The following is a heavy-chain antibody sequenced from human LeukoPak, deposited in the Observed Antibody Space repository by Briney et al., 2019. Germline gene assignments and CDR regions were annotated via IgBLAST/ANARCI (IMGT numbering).Heavy chain of an antibody. J-gene: IGHJ4*02. CDR1: GFTFDDYA. CDR3: AKAITTRATYYDFWSGYYSGTGFDY. Sequence: PGGSLRLSCAASGFTFDDYAMHWVRQAPGKGLEWVSGISWNSGSIGYADSVKGRFTISRDNAKNSLYLQMNSLRAEDTALYYCAKAITTRATYYDFWSGYYSGTGFDYWGQGTLVTVSS. D-gene: IGHD3-3*01. CDR2: ISWNSGSI. V-gene: IGHV3-9*01.